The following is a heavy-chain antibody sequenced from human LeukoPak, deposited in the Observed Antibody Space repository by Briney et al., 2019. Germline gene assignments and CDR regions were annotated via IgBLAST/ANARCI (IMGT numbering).Heavy chain of an antibody. D-gene: IGHD2-2*01. J-gene: IGHJ6*02. CDR3: ARHVGCSSTSCYHSYYYYYYGMDV. V-gene: IGHV4-59*04. CDR1: GGSISGFY. CDR2: IYYSGST. Sequence: PSETLSLTCTVSGGSISGFYWSWIRQPPGKGLEWIGYIYYSGSTYYNPSLKSRVTISVDTSKNQFSLKLSSVTAADTAVYYCARHVGCSSTSCYHSYYYYYYGMDVWGQGTTVTVSS.